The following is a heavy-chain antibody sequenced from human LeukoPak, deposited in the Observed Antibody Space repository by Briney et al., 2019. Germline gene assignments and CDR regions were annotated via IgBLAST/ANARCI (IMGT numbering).Heavy chain of an antibody. CDR2: IHPGDSNI. Sequence: GESLKISCKGFEYSITSYWIGWVRQMPGKGPEWMGIIHPGDSNIRYSPSFQGQITTSADKSISTAYLQWSSLKASDTAMYYCARLTPNQYGMDVWGTGTTVTVSS. CDR1: EYSITSYW. J-gene: IGHJ6*04. V-gene: IGHV5-51*01. D-gene: IGHD2-15*01. CDR3: ARLTPNQYGMDV.